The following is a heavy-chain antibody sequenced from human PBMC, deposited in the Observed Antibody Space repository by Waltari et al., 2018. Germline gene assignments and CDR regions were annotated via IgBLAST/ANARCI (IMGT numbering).Heavy chain of an antibody. Sequence: QVQLVQSGAEVKKPGASVKVSCKASGYTFTSYAMHWVRQAPGQRLEWMGWINAGNCNTKYSQKFQGRVTITRDTSASTAYMELSSLRSEDTAVYYCASSAQVGALYDAFDIWGQGTMVTVSS. J-gene: IGHJ3*02. CDR1: GYTFTSYA. CDR3: ASSAQVGALYDAFDI. D-gene: IGHD1-26*01. V-gene: IGHV1-3*01. CDR2: INAGNCNT.